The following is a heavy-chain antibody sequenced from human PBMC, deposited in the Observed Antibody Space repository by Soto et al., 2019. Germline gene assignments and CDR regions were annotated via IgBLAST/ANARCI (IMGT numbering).Heavy chain of an antibody. D-gene: IGHD2-2*01. Sequence: PGESLKISCKGSGYSFTSYWIGWVRQMPGKGLEWMGIIYPGDSDTRYSPSFQGQVTISADKSISTAYLQWSSLKASDTAMYYCARHYCSSTSCSPVYYYYYGMDDWGQGTTVTVSS. J-gene: IGHJ6*02. V-gene: IGHV5-51*01. CDR3: ARHYCSSTSCSPVYYYYYGMDD. CDR2: IYPGDSDT. CDR1: GYSFTSYW.